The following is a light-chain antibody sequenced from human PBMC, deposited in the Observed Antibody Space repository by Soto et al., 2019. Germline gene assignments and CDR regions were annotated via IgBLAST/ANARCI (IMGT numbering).Light chain of an antibody. CDR3: SSYTSSRTAV. J-gene: IGLJ2*01. CDR1: SSDVGGYKY. V-gene: IGLV2-14*01. Sequence: QSALTQPASASGSPGQSITISCTGSSSDVGGYKYVSWYQQHPGKAPKLMIYEVSNRPSGVSNRFSGSKSGNTASLTISGLQAEDEADYYCSSYTSSRTAVFGGGTKLTVL. CDR2: EVS.